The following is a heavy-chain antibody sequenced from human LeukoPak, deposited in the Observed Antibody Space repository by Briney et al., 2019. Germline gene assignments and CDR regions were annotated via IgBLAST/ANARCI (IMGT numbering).Heavy chain of an antibody. CDR1: GFTFSSYW. D-gene: IGHD3-10*01. Sequence: PGGSLRLSCAASGFTFSSYWMHWVRQAPGKGLEWVAVIWYDGSNKYYADSVKGRFTISRDNSKNTLYLQMNSLRAEDTAVYYCAKMTPYYYGSGSYYSPWGQGTLVTVSS. V-gene: IGHV3-33*06. J-gene: IGHJ5*02. CDR2: IWYDGSNK. CDR3: AKMTPYYYGSGSYYSP.